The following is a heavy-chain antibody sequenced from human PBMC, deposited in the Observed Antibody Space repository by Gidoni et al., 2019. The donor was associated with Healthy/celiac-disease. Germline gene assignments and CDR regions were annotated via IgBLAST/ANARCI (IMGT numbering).Heavy chain of an antibody. CDR3: ARGGDFWSGYYTNYYYYGMDV. CDR2: ISAYNGNT. CDR1: GYTFTSYG. Sequence: GQSGAEVKKPGASVKVSCKASGYTFTSYGISWVRQAPGQGLEWMGWISAYNGNTNYAQKLQGRVTMTTDTSTSTAYMELRSLRSDDTAVYYCARGGDFWSGYYTNYYYYGMDVWGQGTTVTVSS. J-gene: IGHJ6*02. D-gene: IGHD3-3*01. V-gene: IGHV1-18*01.